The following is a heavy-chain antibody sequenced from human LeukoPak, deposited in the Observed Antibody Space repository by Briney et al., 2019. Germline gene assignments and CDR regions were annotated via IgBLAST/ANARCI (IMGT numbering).Heavy chain of an antibody. CDR3: AKGLERESRLDS. CDR1: GFTFSSYW. CDR2: IKQDGSEK. D-gene: IGHD1-1*01. Sequence: PGGSLRLSCAASGFTFSSYWMSWVRQAPGKGLEWVANIKQDGSEKYYVDSVKGRFTISRDNAKNTLYLQMNSLRAEDTALYYCAKGLERESRLDSWGQGTLVTVSS. V-gene: IGHV3-7*03. J-gene: IGHJ4*02.